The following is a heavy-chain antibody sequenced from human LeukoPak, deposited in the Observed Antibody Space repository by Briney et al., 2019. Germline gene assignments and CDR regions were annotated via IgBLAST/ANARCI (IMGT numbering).Heavy chain of an antibody. CDR1: GYTITSYG. CDR3: ASGWSGYLFGDY. Sequence: ASVKVSCKASGYTITSYGISWVRQAPGQGLEWMGWISAYNGNTNYAQKLQGRVTMTTDTSTSTAYMELRSLRSDDTAVYYCASGWSGYLFGDYWGQGTLVTVSS. J-gene: IGHJ4*02. CDR2: ISAYNGNT. V-gene: IGHV1-18*01. D-gene: IGHD3-3*01.